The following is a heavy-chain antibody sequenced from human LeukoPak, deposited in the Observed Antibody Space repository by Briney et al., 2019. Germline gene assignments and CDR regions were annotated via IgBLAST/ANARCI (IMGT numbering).Heavy chain of an antibody. J-gene: IGHJ4*02. CDR3: ARGGGGY. V-gene: IGHV4-61*02. D-gene: IGHD3-16*01. Sequence: SETLSLTCTVSGGSISSGSYYWSWIRQPAGKGLEWIGRIYTSGSTSYNPSLKSRVTISVDTSKNQFSLKLSSVTAADTAVYYCARGGGGYWGQGTLVTVSS. CDR1: GGSISSGSYY. CDR2: IYTSGST.